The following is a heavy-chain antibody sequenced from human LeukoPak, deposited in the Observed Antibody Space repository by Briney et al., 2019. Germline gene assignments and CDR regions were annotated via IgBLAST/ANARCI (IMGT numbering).Heavy chain of an antibody. J-gene: IGHJ6*02. CDR3: ARGYDVLTGYYSPPGYFFGMDV. CDR2: INPNSGGT. Sequence: ASVKVSCKASGYTFTDYYMHWVRQAPGQGLEWMGWINPNSGGTNYAQNFQGWVTMTRDTSISTAYMELRRLRSDNTAIYYCARGYDVLTGYYSPPGYFFGMDVWGQGTTVTVSS. V-gene: IGHV1-2*04. D-gene: IGHD3-9*01. CDR1: GYTFTDYY.